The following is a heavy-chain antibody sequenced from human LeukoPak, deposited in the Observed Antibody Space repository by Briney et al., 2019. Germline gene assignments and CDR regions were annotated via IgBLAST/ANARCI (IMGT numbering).Heavy chain of an antibody. D-gene: IGHD6-19*01. CDR2: ISGRGDST. J-gene: IGHJ4*02. CDR3: AKRVSAGLPPSLDL. CDR1: GFTFGYYA. V-gene: IGHV3-23*01. Sequence: GGSLRLSCAASGFTFGYYAMNWVRQAPGKGLEWVSAISGRGDSTYYADSVKGRFTISRDNSKNSLFLQMNSLRAEDTAAYYCAKRVSAGLPPSLDLWGRGTLVTVCS.